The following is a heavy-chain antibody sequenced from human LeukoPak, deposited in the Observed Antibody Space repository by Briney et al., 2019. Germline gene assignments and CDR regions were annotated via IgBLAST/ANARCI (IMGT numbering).Heavy chain of an antibody. CDR3: ARAPITSPFYFDY. J-gene: IGHJ4*02. V-gene: IGHV3-20*04. CDR1: GFAFDEHG. D-gene: IGHD2-2*01. CDR2: INWSGGSI. Sequence: GGSLRLSCTASGFAFDEHGMSWVRQVPGKELEWVSGINWSGGSIGYADPLRGRFTISRDNAKNSLYLQMDSLRAEDTALYYCARAPITSPFYFDYWGQGTLVTVSS.